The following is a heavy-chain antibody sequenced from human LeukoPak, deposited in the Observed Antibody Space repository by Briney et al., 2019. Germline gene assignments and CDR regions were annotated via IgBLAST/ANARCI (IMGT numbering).Heavy chain of an antibody. Sequence: ASVKVSCKASGYTFTSYATHWVRQAPGQRLEWMGWINAGNGNTKYSQKFQGRVTITRDTSASTAYMELSSLRSEDTAVYYCARRTLIAAAGIYYFDYWGQGTLVTVSS. CDR2: INAGNGNT. CDR3: ARRTLIAAAGIYYFDY. V-gene: IGHV1-3*01. CDR1: GYTFTSYA. J-gene: IGHJ4*02. D-gene: IGHD6-13*01.